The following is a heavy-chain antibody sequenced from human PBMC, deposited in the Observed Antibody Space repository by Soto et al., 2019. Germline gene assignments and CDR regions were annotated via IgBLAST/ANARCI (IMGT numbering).Heavy chain of an antibody. J-gene: IGHJ4*02. CDR3: ARENVGANQEFDY. V-gene: IGHV3-33*01. CDR2: IWYDGSNK. Sequence: QVQLVESGGGVVQPGRSLRLSCAASGFTFSSYGMHWVRQAPGKGLEWVAVIWYDGSNKYYADSVKGRFTISRDNSKNTLYLQMNSLRAEDTAVYYCARENVGANQEFDYWGQGTLVTVSS. D-gene: IGHD1-26*01. CDR1: GFTFSSYG.